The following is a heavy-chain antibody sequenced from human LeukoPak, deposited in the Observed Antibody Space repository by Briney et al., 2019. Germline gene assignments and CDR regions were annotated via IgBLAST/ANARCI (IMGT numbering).Heavy chain of an antibody. J-gene: IGHJ4*02. V-gene: IGHV3-21*01. Sequence: GGSLRLSCAASGFTVSSNYMSWVRQAPGKGLEWVSSISSSSSYIYYADSVKGRFTISRDNAKNSLYLQMNSLRAEDTAVYYCARDRGITGTTRWGQGTLVTVSS. CDR2: ISSSSSYI. D-gene: IGHD1-20*01. CDR1: GFTVSSNY. CDR3: ARDRGITGTTR.